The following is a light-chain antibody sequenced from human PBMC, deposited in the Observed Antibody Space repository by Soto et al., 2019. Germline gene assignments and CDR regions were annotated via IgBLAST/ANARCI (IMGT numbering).Light chain of an antibody. J-gene: IGLJ2*01. V-gene: IGLV1-40*01. CDR1: SSNIGAGHD. Sequence: QPVLTQPPSVSGAPGQRVTISCTGSSSNIGAGHDVHWYQQLPGTAPKLLIYGNANRPSGVPDRFSGSKSGTSASLAITGLQAEDEADYYCQSYDSSLSVVFGGGTKVTVL. CDR3: QSYDSSLSVV. CDR2: GNA.